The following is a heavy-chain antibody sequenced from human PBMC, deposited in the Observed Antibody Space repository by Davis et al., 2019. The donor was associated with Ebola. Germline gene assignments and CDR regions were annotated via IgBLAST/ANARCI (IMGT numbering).Heavy chain of an antibody. CDR2: INPNSGGT. Sequence: ASVKVSCKASGYTFSGYYMDWVRQAPGQGLEWMGRINPNSGGTNYAQKFQGRVTMTLDTSISTAYMELSRLRSEDTALYYCTTPGGQDSGYDVFDIWGQGTMVTVSS. CDR3: TTPGGQDSGYDVFDI. V-gene: IGHV1-2*06. D-gene: IGHD5-12*01. J-gene: IGHJ3*02. CDR1: GYTFSGYY.